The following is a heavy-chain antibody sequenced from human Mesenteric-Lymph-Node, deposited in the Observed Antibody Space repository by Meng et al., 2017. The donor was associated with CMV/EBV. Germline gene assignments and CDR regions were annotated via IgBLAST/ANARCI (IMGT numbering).Heavy chain of an antibody. CDR3: ATDLNWDNF. CDR1: GFTFTGYT. V-gene: IGHV3-7*01. CDR2: IKKDGSEK. Sequence: LRLSCAASGFTFTGYTMSWVRQAPGKGLEGLANIKKDGSEKYYVDSVKGRFTISRDNAKNSLYLQMNSLRVDDTAVYYCATDLNWDNFWGQGTLVTVSS. D-gene: IGHD1-1*01. J-gene: IGHJ4*02.